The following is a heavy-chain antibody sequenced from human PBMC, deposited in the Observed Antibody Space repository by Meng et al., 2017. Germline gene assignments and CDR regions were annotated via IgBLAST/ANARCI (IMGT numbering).Heavy chain of an antibody. V-gene: IGHV1-69*04. CDR3: ARDDPTRSIIGYQESYWHHAFDN. CDR1: GGTFSSYT. Sequence: SVKVSCKASGGTFSSYTISWVRQAPGQGLEWMGRIIPILGIANYAQKFQGRVTITADKSTSTAYMELSSLRSEDTAVYYCARDDPTRSIIGYQESYWHHAFDNWGQGTLVTVSS. J-gene: IGHJ3*02. D-gene: IGHD3-22*01. CDR2: IIPILGIA.